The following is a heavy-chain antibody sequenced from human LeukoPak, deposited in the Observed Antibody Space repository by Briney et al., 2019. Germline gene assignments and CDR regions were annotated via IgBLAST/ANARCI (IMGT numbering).Heavy chain of an antibody. J-gene: IGHJ4*02. CDR2: IKQGGSEK. V-gene: IGHV3-7*05. Sequence: GRSLRLSCAASGLTFSSYWMSWVRQAPGKGLEWVANIKQGGSEKYYVDSVKGRFTISRDNAKNSLYLQMNSLRAEDTAVYYCARDWDYWGQGTLVTVSS. CDR1: GLTFSSYW. CDR3: ARDWDY.